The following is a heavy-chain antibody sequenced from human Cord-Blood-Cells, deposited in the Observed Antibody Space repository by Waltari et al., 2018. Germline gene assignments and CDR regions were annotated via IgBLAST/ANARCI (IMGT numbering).Heavy chain of an antibody. Sequence: QVQLVQSAAEVKKPGSSVMVSCKASGGTFSIYAICWVRQAPGQGLEWMGRIIPILGIANYAQKFQGRVTITADKSTSTAYMELSSLRSEDTAVYYCARHLDSSSSWFDPWGQGTLVTVSS. V-gene: IGHV1-69*09. CDR1: GGTFSIYA. D-gene: IGHD6-6*01. J-gene: IGHJ5*02. CDR3: ARHLDSSSSWFDP. CDR2: IIPILGIA.